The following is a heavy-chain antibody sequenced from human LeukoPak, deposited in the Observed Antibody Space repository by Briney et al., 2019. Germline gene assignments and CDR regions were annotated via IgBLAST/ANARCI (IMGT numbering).Heavy chain of an antibody. J-gene: IGHJ4*02. V-gene: IGHV4-59*01. Sequence: PSETLSLTCTVSGGSISSYYWSWIRQPPGKGLEWIGYIYYSGSTNYNPSLKSRVTISVDTSKNQFSLKLSSVTAADTAVYYCARSRYSSSWVVFHYWGQGTLVTVSS. CDR3: ARSRYSSSWVVFHY. CDR2: IYYSGST. D-gene: IGHD6-13*01. CDR1: GGSISSYY.